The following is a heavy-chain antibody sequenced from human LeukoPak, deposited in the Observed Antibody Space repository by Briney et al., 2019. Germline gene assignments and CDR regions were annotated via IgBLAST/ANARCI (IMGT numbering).Heavy chain of an antibody. D-gene: IGHD2-2*01. CDR2: ISSSSRQI. Sequence: PGGSVRLSCAASGFTFSKYSMNWVRQAPGKGLEWVSSISSSSRQIDYADSLKGRFTISRDNAKNSLYLQMHSLRADDTAVYYCARDSTNFDFWGQGTLVTVSS. J-gene: IGHJ4*02. CDR1: GFTFSKYS. CDR3: ARDSTNFDF. V-gene: IGHV3-21*01.